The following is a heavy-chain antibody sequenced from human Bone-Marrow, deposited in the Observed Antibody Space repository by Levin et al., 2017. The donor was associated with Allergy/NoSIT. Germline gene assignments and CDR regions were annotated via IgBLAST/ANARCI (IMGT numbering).Heavy chain of an antibody. V-gene: IGHV3-66*02. CDR3: ARGGVVRGLWYYYYMDV. CDR1: GFTVSSNY. J-gene: IGHJ6*03. D-gene: IGHD3-10*01. Sequence: GGSLRLSCAASGFTVSSNYMSWVRQAPGKGLEWVSVIYSGGSTYYADSVKGRFTISRDNSKNTLYLQMNSLRAEDTAVYYCARGGVVRGLWYYYYMDVWGKGTTVTVSS. CDR2: IYSGGST.